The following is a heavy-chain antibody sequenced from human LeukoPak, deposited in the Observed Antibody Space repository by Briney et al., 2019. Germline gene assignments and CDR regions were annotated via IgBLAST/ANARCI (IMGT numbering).Heavy chain of an antibody. CDR1: GYTFTSYY. V-gene: IGHV1-46*01. Sequence: ASVKVSCKASGYTFTSYYMHWVRQAPGQGLAWMGIINPSGGSTSYAQKFQGRVTMTRDTSTSTVYMELSSLRSEDTAVYYCASSPKITMVRGVKEVEYWGQGTLVTVSS. CDR2: INPSGGST. J-gene: IGHJ4*02. CDR3: ASSPKITMVRGVKEVEY. D-gene: IGHD3-10*01.